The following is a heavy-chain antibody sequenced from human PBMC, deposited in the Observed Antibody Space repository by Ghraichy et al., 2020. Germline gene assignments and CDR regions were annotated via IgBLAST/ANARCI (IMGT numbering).Heavy chain of an antibody. J-gene: IGHJ4*02. Sequence: SVKVSCKASGGTFSSYATSWVRQAPGQGLEWMGGIIPILGIANYAQKFQGRVTITADKSTSTAYMELSSLRSEDTAVYYCASPQVVRYFDWLSGLESGFDYWGQGTLVTVSS. CDR2: IIPILGIA. D-gene: IGHD3-9*01. V-gene: IGHV1-69*10. CDR1: GGTFSSYA. CDR3: ASPQVVRYFDWLSGLESGFDY.